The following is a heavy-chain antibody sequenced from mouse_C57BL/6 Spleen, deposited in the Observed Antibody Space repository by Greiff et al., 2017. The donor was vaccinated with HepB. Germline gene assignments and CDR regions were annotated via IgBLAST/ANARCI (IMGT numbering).Heavy chain of an antibody. CDR3: ASEGSWFAY. D-gene: IGHD3-3*01. CDR1: GFTFSSYA. J-gene: IGHJ3*01. CDR2: ISDGGSYT. V-gene: IGHV5-4*03. Sequence: EVKLMESGGGLVKPGGSLKLSCAASGFTFSSYAMSWVRQTPEKRLEWVATISDGGSYTYYPDNVKGRFTISRDNAKNNLYLQMSHLKSEDTAMYYCASEGSWFAYWGQGTLVTVSA.